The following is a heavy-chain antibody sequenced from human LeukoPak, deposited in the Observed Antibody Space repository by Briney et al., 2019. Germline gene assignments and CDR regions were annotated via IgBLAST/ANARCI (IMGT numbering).Heavy chain of an antibody. Sequence: GGSLRLSCAASGFTFSDYYMSWIRQAPGKGLEWVSYISSSGSTIYYADSVKGRFTISRDNSKNTLYLQMNSLRPEDTAVYYCARGPMRYSNFKGVFDYWGQGTLVTVSS. CDR3: ARGPMRYSNFKGVFDY. CDR2: ISSSGSTI. J-gene: IGHJ4*02. CDR1: GFTFSDYY. D-gene: IGHD5-18*01. V-gene: IGHV3-11*04.